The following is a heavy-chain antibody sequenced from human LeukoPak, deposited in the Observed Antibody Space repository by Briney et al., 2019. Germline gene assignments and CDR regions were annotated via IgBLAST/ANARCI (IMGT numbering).Heavy chain of an antibody. CDR2: INPNSGGT. CDR1: GYTFTGYY. D-gene: IGHD3-22*01. Sequence: ASVKVSCKASGYTFTGYYMHWVRQAPGQGLEWMGWINPNSGGTNYAQKFQGRVTMTRDTSISTAYMELSRLRSDDTAVHYCARMNYYDSSGYFYYYYGMDVWAKGPRSPSP. CDR3: ARMNYYDSSGYFYYYYGMDV. J-gene: IGHJ6*02. V-gene: IGHV1-2*02.